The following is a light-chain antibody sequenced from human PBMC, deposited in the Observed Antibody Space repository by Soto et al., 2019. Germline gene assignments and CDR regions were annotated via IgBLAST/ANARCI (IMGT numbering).Light chain of an antibody. CDR2: GAS. V-gene: IGKV3-15*01. J-gene: IGKJ5*01. CDR1: QSVSSN. Sequence: EIVMTQSPATLSVSPGERATLSCRASQSVSSNLAWYQQKPGQAPRLLIYGASTRATGIPARFSGSGSGTEGTITISRLQSEDFAVYYGQQYNNWPPITFGQGTRLEIK. CDR3: QQYNNWPPIT.